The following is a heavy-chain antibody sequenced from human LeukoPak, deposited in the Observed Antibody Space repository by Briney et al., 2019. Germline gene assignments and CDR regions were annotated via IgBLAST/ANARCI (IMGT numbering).Heavy chain of an antibody. V-gene: IGHV3-7*01. Sequence: PGGSLRLSCAASGFTFSSYWMSWVRQAPGKGLEWVANIKQDGSEKYYVDSVKGRFTISRDNSKNTLYLQMGSLRAEDMAVYYCARAHCSSTSCYEADAFDIWGQGTMVTVSS. J-gene: IGHJ3*02. CDR3: ARAHCSSTSCYEADAFDI. CDR1: GFTFSSYW. D-gene: IGHD2-2*01. CDR2: IKQDGSEK.